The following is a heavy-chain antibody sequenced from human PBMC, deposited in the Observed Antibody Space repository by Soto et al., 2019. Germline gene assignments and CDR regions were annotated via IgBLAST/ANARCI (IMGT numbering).Heavy chain of an antibody. V-gene: IGHV3-48*02. CDR1: GSTFSSYS. Sequence: PGGSLRLSCVASGSTFSSYSMNWVRQAPGKGLEWVSYISSSSSTIYYADSVKGRFTISRDNAKNSLYLQMNSLRDEDTAVYYCARGGVSGSYDYYGMDVWGQGTTVTVSS. D-gene: IGHD3-16*01. CDR2: ISSSSSTI. J-gene: IGHJ6*02. CDR3: ARGGVSGSYDYYGMDV.